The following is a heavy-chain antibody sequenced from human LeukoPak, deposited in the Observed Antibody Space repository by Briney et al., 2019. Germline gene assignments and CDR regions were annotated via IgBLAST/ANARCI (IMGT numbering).Heavy chain of an antibody. J-gene: IGHJ6*02. Sequence: GASVKVSCKASGGTFSSYAISWVRQAPGQGLEWMGGIIPIFGTANCAQKFQGRVTITADESTSTAYMELSSLRSEDTAVYYCARDLKYDYGDRLGYYGMDVWGQGTTVTVSS. CDR1: GGTFSSYA. D-gene: IGHD4-17*01. CDR2: IIPIFGTA. CDR3: ARDLKYDYGDRLGYYGMDV. V-gene: IGHV1-69*13.